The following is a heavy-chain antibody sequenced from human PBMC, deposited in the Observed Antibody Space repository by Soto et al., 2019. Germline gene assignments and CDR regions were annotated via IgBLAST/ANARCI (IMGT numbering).Heavy chain of an antibody. Sequence: PSETLSLTCIVSCGSISSDYWSWIRQPPGKGLEWIGHIYYSGSTNYNPSLKSRVTISVDTSKNQLSLRLTSVTAADTAVYYCARDPLLWFGELGEDYYYYGMDVWGQGTTVTVSS. D-gene: IGHD3-10*01. J-gene: IGHJ6*02. CDR1: CGSISSDY. CDR2: IYYSGST. V-gene: IGHV4-59*01. CDR3: ARDPLLWFGELGEDYYYYGMDV.